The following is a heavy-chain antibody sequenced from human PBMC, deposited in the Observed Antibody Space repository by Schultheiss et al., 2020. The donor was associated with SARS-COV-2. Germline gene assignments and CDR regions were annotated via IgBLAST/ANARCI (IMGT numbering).Heavy chain of an antibody. CDR1: GGTFSSYA. V-gene: IGHV1-69*13. J-gene: IGHJ5*02. CDR2: IIPIFGTA. Sequence: SVKVSCKASGGTFSSYAISWVRQAPGQGLEWMGGIIPIFGTANYAQKFQGRVTITADESTSTAYMELSSLRSEDTAVYYCARGSRFGELLGWFDPWGQGTLVTVSS. D-gene: IGHD3-10*01. CDR3: ARGSRFGELLGWFDP.